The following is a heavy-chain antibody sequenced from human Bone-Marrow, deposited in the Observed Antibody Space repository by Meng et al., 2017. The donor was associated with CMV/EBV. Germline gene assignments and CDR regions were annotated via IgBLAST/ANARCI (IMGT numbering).Heavy chain of an antibody. CDR1: GGSISSYY. CDR2: ISSSSSYI. Sequence: ETLSLTCTVSGGSISSYYWSWVRQAPGKGLEWVSSISSSSSYIYYADSVKGRFTISRDNAKNSLYLQMNSLRAEDTAVYYCARAPRGSPGNYWGQGTLVTVSS. D-gene: IGHD1-26*01. CDR3: ARAPRGSPGNY. J-gene: IGHJ4*02. V-gene: IGHV3-21*01.